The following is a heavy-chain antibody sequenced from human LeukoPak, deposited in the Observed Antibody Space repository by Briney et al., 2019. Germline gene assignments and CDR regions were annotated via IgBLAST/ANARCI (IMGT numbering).Heavy chain of an antibody. CDR1: GGSISSSNW. D-gene: IGHD1-26*01. CDR3: ARDSVGATSDYYYGMDV. CDR2: IYHSGST. V-gene: IGHV4-4*02. Sequence: SETLSLTCAVSGGSISSSNWWSWVRQPPGKGLEWIGEIYHSGSTNYNPSLKSRVTISVDKSKNQFSLKLSSVTAADTAVYYCARDSVGATSDYYYGMDVWGQGTLVTVSS. J-gene: IGHJ6*02.